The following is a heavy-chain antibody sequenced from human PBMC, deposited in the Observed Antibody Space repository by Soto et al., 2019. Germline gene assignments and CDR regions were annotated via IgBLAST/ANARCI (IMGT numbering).Heavy chain of an antibody. V-gene: IGHV4-61*01. CDR3: ANYPTTVTSDY. J-gene: IGHJ4*02. D-gene: IGHD4-17*01. Sequence: QVQLQESGPGLVKPSETLSLTCTVSGGSVSSGSYNWSWIRQPPGKGLEWIGYIYYSGSTNYNPSLKSRVTISVDTSKNQFSLKLSSVTAADTAVYYCANYPTTVTSDYWGQGTLVTVSS. CDR2: IYYSGST. CDR1: GGSVSSGSYN.